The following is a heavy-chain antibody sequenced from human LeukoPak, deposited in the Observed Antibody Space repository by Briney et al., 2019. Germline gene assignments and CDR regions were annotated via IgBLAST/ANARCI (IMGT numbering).Heavy chain of an antibody. V-gene: IGHV3-64D*09. CDR1: GFTFNSYA. CDR3: VKGQEVVYAPTFDY. D-gene: IGHD2-8*02. J-gene: IGHJ4*02. Sequence: HPGGSLRLSCSASGFTFNSYAIHWVRQAPGKGLEYVSSIGTNGISTYYADSVTGRFTISRDNSKNSLYLQMSSLRAEDTAVYYCVKGQEVVYAPTFDYWGQGTLVTVSS. CDR2: IGTNGIST.